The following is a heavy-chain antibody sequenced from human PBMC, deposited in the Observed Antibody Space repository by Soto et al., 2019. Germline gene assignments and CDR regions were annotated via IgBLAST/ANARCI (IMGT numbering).Heavy chain of an antibody. D-gene: IGHD1-1*01. J-gene: IGHJ6*02. CDR1: GFTFSSYS. CDR3: ARDFILERRVAYGMDV. V-gene: IGHV3-21*01. Sequence: EVQLVESGGGLVKPGGSLRLSCAASGFTFSSYSMNWVRQAPGKGLEWVSSISSSSSYIYYADSVKGRFTISRDNAKNSLYLQMNSLRAEDTAVYYCARDFILERRVAYGMDVWGQGTTVTVSS. CDR2: ISSSSSYI.